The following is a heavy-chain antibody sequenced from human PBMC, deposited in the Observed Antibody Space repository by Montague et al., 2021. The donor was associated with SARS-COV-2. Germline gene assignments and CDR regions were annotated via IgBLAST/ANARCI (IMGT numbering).Heavy chain of an antibody. Sequence: SETLSLTCAVHGTSFSGYYWNWIRQPPGKGLEWIGEINHGGSTKYSPSLKSRLTISADMSKNQFSLKLTSGAAADTAVYYCARLRDGVVPSPILGVGPYYSYYYRDVWGRGTPVTVS. CDR2: INHGGST. CDR3: ARLRDGVVPSPILGVGPYYSYYYRDV. D-gene: IGHD3-10*01. V-gene: IGHV4-34*01. CDR1: GTSFSGYY. J-gene: IGHJ6*03.